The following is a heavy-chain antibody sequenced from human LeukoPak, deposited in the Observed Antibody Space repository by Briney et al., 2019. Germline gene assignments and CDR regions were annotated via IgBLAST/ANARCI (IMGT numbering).Heavy chain of an antibody. CDR2: IYYSGST. D-gene: IGHD4-17*01. V-gene: IGHV4-59*01. J-gene: IGHJ6*02. CDR1: GGSISSYY. Sequence: SETLSLTCTVSGGSISSYYWSWIRQPPGKGLEWIGYIYYSGSTNYNPSLKSRVTISVDTSKNQFSLKLSSVTAADTAVYYCASVPPKSSTDYYGMDVWGQGTTVTVSS. CDR3: ASVPPKSSTDYYGMDV.